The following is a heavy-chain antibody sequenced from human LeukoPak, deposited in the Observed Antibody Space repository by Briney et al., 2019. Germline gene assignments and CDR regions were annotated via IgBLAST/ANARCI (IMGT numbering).Heavy chain of an antibody. CDR2: FHDSGSA. Sequence: SQTLSLTCTLSGDSIISYSWSCIRQPPGKGLEWIGYFHDSGSANYNPSLKSRITMSVDTSKNQFSLKLRSVTAADTAVYYCARDSHSVDTATPRGFDPWGQGTLVTVSS. J-gene: IGHJ5*02. V-gene: IGHV4-59*01. CDR1: GDSIISYS. CDR3: ARDSHSVDTATPRGFDP. D-gene: IGHD2-15*01.